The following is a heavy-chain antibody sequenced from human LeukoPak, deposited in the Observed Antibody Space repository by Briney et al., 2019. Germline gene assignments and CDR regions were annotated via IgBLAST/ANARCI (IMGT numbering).Heavy chain of an antibody. CDR2: MYYSGTI. CDR1: GGSISDYY. Sequence: SETLSLTCTVSGGSISDYYWSWIRQPPGKGLEWIGYMYYSGTINYNPSLKSRVTISVDTSKNQFSLKLSSVTAADTAMYYCARAWAIDYFDYWGQGSLVTVSS. J-gene: IGHJ4*02. V-gene: IGHV4-59*01. CDR3: ARAWAIDYFDY.